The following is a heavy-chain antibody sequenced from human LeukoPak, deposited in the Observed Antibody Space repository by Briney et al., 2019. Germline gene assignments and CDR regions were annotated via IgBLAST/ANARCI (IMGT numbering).Heavy chain of an antibody. Sequence: SETLSLTCTVSGGSISSYYWSWIRQPPGKGLEWIGYIYYSGSTNYNPSLKSRLTISVDTSKNQFSLKLSSVTAADTAVYYCARRTQQLVPGATYAFDIWGQGTMVTVSS. CDR2: IYYSGST. V-gene: IGHV4-59*08. D-gene: IGHD6-6*01. J-gene: IGHJ3*02. CDR3: ARRTQQLVPGATYAFDI. CDR1: GGSISSYY.